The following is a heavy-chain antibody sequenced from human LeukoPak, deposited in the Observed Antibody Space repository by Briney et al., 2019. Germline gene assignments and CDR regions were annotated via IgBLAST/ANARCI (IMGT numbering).Heavy chain of an antibody. J-gene: IGHJ4*02. CDR3: ARPQYYYDSSGYSYYFDY. V-gene: IGHV5-51*01. CDR2: IYPGDSDT. CDR1: GSSFTSYW. D-gene: IGHD3-22*01. Sequence: PGESLKISCKGSGSSFTSYWIGWVRQLPGKGLEWMGIIYPGDSDTRYSPSFQGQVTISADKSISTAYLQWSSLKASDTAMYYCARPQYYYDSSGYSYYFDYWGQGTLVTVSS.